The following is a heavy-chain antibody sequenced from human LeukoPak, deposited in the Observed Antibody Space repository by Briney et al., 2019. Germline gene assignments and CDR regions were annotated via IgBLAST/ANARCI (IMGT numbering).Heavy chain of an antibody. J-gene: IGHJ4*02. D-gene: IGHD3/OR15-3a*01. V-gene: IGHV3-23*01. Sequence: GGSLRLSCAASGFAFASYAMGWVRQPPGKGLEWVSTISESGSQTHYADSVQGRFTISRDNSKNTLHLQMNNLGAEDTAIYYCDGSDFWGQGTLVTVSS. CDR1: GFAFASYA. CDR3: DGSDF. CDR2: ISESGSQT.